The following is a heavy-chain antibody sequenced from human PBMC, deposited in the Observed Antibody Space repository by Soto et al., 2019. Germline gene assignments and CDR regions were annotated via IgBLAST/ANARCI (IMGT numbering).Heavy chain of an antibody. J-gene: IGHJ4*02. CDR1: GFTFSTYA. Sequence: EVQLLESGGGLVQPGVSLRLSCAASGFTFSTYAMSWVRQAPGKGLEWVSSISNTGGGTFYADSVKGRFTISRDNSMTTLYLQMNSLGAEDTAVYYCSKRPSYDFVRWCQGTLVTFSS. CDR2: ISNTGGGT. D-gene: IGHD3-16*01. CDR3: SKRPSYDFVR. V-gene: IGHV3-23*01.